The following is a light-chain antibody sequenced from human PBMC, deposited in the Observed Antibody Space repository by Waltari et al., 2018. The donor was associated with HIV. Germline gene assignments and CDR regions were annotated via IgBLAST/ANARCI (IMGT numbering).Light chain of an antibody. J-gene: IGLJ2*01. CDR2: RNN. V-gene: IGLV1-47*03. CDR3: AAWDDSLSGLV. CDR1: NSNIGSNF. Sequence: QSVLTQAPSASGTPGQRVTISCSGTNSNIGSNFVYWYQQVPGGAPKLLIYRNNQRPSGVPDRFSGSKSVTSASLAISGLWSEDEADYYCAAWDDSLSGLVFGGRTKLTVL.